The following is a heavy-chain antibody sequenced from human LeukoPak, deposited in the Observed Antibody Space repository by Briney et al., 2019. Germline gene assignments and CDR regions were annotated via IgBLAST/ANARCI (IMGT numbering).Heavy chain of an antibody. CDR1: GFTFSSHW. CDR3: ARNNWGIDY. CDR2: IDYEGGTT. V-gene: IGHV3-74*01. Sequence: GGSLRLSCVASGFTFSSHWMHWVRQVPGKGLVWVSRIDYEGGTTDYADSVEGRFTISRDNARNTLYLQMNSLRAEDTANYCARNNWGIDYWGLGTLVTVSS. J-gene: IGHJ4*01. D-gene: IGHD1/OR15-1a*01.